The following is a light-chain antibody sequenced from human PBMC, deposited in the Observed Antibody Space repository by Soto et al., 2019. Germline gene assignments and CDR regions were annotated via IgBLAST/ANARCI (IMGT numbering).Light chain of an antibody. V-gene: IGKV1-39*01. J-gene: IGKJ2*01. CDR2: VAS. CDR1: QSISNS. CDR3: QQTFRPPYT. Sequence: DIQMTQSLSSLSASVGDRVTITCRASQSISNSLSWYQQKPGKAPNFLIYVASTLQSGVPSRFSGSGSGTHFTLTISSLQPEDVATYYCQQTFRPPYTFGQGTKLEIK.